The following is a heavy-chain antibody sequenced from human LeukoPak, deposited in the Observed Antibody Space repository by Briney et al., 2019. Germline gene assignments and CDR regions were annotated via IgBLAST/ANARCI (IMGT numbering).Heavy chain of an antibody. Sequence: ASVKVSCKASGYTFTSYGISWVRQAPGQGLEWMGWISAYNGNTNYAQKLQGRVTMTTDTSTSTAYMELRSLRSDDTAVYYCARDQFPWIQLWLRSGWFDPWGQGTLATVSS. CDR1: GYTFTSYG. CDR3: ARDQFPWIQLWLRSGWFDP. V-gene: IGHV1-18*01. CDR2: ISAYNGNT. D-gene: IGHD5-18*01. J-gene: IGHJ5*02.